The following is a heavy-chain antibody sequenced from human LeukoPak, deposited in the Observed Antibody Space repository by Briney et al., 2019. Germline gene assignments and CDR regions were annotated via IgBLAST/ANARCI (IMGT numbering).Heavy chain of an antibody. Sequence: SVKVSCKASGGTFSSYAISWVRQAPGQGLEWMGGIIPIFGTANYAQKFQGRVTITADESTSTAYMELSSLRSEDTAVYYCATRGIAYGYNWFDPWGQGTLVTVSS. V-gene: IGHV1-69*01. D-gene: IGHD6-13*01. CDR2: IIPIFGTA. CDR3: ATRGIAYGYNWFDP. CDR1: GGTFSSYA. J-gene: IGHJ5*02.